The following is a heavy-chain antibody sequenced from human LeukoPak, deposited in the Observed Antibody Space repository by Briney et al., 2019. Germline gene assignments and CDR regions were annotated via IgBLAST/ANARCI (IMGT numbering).Heavy chain of an antibody. V-gene: IGHV4-34*01. D-gene: IGHD6-13*01. Sequence: SETLSLTCAVYGGSFSGYYWSWIRQPPGKGLEWIGEINHSGSTNYNPSPKSRVTISVDTSKNQFSLKLSSVTAADTAVYYCANGYSSSPGFDYWGQGTLVTVSS. CDR2: INHSGST. J-gene: IGHJ4*02. CDR3: ANGYSSSPGFDY. CDR1: GGSFSGYY.